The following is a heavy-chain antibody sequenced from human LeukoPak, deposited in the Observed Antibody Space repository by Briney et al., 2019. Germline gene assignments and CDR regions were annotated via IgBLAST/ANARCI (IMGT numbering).Heavy chain of an antibody. D-gene: IGHD3-16*02. V-gene: IGHV4-39*07. CDR2: IYYSGST. Sequence: SETLSLTCTVSGGSISSSSYYWGWIRQPPGKGLEWIGSIYYSGSTYYNPSLKSRVTISVDTSKNQFSLKLSSVTAADTAVYYCARGLMITFGGVIPNWGQGTLVTVSS. CDR1: GGSISSSSYY. J-gene: IGHJ4*02. CDR3: ARGLMITFGGVIPN.